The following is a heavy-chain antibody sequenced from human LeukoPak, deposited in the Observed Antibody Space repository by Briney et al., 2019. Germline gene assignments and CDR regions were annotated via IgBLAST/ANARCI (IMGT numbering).Heavy chain of an antibody. Sequence: ASVKVSCKASGYTFTSYGISWVRQAPGQGLEWMGRISAYNGNTNYAQKLQGRVTMTTDTSTSTAYMELRSLRSDDTAVYYCARDKAVLWFGAPAYGMDVWGQGTTVTVSS. V-gene: IGHV1-18*01. CDR2: ISAYNGNT. CDR1: GYTFTSYG. CDR3: ARDKAVLWFGAPAYGMDV. D-gene: IGHD3-10*01. J-gene: IGHJ6*02.